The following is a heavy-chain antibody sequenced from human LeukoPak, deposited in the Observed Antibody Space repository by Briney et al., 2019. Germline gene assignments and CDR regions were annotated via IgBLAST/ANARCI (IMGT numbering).Heavy chain of an antibody. CDR1: GYTFTSYG. D-gene: IGHD3-9*01. V-gene: IGHV1-18*01. CDR3: ARDHPTYERYFDWLLYGPYYYGMDV. J-gene: IGHJ6*02. Sequence: ASVKVSCKGSGYTFTSYGISWVRQAPGQGLEWMGWISAYNGNTNYAQKLQGRVTMTTDTSTSTAYMELRSLRSDDTAVYYCARDHPTYERYFDWLLYGPYYYGMDVWGQGTTVTVSS. CDR2: ISAYNGNT.